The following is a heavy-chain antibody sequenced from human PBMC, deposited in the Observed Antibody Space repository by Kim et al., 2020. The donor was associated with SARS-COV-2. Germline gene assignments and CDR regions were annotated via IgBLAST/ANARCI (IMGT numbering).Heavy chain of an antibody. CDR2: I. J-gene: IGHJ3*02. CDR3: VRDRMGGAFDI. D-gene: IGHD3-16*01. Sequence: IYYADSVKGRFTTSRDNAKNSLPLQMNSLKDEDTAVYHCVRDRMGGAFDIWGQGTLVTVSS. V-gene: IGHV3-48*02.